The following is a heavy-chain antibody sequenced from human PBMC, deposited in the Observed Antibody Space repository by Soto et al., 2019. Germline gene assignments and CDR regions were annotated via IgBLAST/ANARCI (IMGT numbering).Heavy chain of an antibody. CDR2: ISGSGGST. Sequence: PGGSLRLSCAASGFTFSSYSMNWVRQAPGKGLEWVSAISGSGGSTYYADSVKGRFTISRDNSKNTLYLQMNSRRAEDTAVYYCAKGWNGDYQLIDYWGQGTPVPVSS. V-gene: IGHV3-23*01. D-gene: IGHD4-17*01. CDR1: GFTFSSYS. CDR3: AKGWNGDYQLIDY. J-gene: IGHJ4*02.